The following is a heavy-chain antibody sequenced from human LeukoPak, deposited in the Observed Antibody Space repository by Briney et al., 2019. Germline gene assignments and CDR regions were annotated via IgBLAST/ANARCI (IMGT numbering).Heavy chain of an antibody. CDR1: GGSISSGSYY. D-gene: IGHD2-8*01. CDR3: AGKPRYCTNGVCTDY. V-gene: IGHV4-61*02. Sequence: SETLSLTCTVSGGSISSGSYYRGWIRQPAGKGLEWIGRIYTSGSTNYNPSLKSRVTISVDTSKNQFSLKLSSVTAADTAVYYCAGKPRYCTNGVCTDYWGQGTLVTVSS. CDR2: IYTSGST. J-gene: IGHJ4*02.